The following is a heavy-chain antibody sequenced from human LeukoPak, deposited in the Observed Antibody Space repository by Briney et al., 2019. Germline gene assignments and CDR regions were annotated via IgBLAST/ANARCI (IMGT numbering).Heavy chain of an antibody. D-gene: IGHD3-10*01. CDR3: ARGRNFGSGSYVFDY. V-gene: IGHV3-23*01. Sequence: GGSLRLSCVTSGFTFSTYGFSWVRQAPGKGLAWVSRISSSGDSINYADSVKGRFTISRDKSKNTVYLQMDSLRADDTAAYFCARGRNFGSGSYVFDYWGQGTLVTVSS. CDR1: GFTFSTYG. J-gene: IGHJ4*02. CDR2: ISSSGDSI.